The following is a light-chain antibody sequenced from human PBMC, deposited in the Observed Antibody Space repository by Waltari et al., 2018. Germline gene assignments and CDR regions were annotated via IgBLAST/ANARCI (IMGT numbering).Light chain of an antibody. J-gene: IGLJ1*01. Sequence: QSALTQPRSVSGSPGQSVTISCSGTSYDVGGNNYVYWYQQHPGKAPKLLISGVNKRPSGVPGRFAGSKSGNTASLTISGLQAEDEADYYCCSLAGNSPKFVFGTGTKVTVL. CDR3: CSLAGNSPKFV. CDR1: SYDVGGNNY. CDR2: GVN. V-gene: IGLV2-11*01.